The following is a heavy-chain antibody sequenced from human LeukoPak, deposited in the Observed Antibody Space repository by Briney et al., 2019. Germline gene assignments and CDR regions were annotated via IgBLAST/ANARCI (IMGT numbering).Heavy chain of an antibody. J-gene: IGHJ4*02. CDR1: AGPLTISY. V-gene: IGHV4-59*13. CDR3: AKSGYYDSSGYSIQPAIDY. CDR2: IYYTGIT. D-gene: IGHD3-22*01. Sequence: SETLSLTCTVSAGPLTISYGSWVRQPPGGGLGWIGYIYYTGITNYHTSLAGRVTLSLDMSQNLISLNLDSVTAADTAVYYCAKSGYYDSSGYSIQPAIDYWGQGTLVTVSS.